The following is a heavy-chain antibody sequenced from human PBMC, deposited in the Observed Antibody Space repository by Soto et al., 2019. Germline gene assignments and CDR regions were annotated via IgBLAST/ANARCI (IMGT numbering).Heavy chain of an antibody. Sequence: GASVKVSCKASGYTFTGYYMHWVRQAPGQGLEWMGWINPNSGGTNYAQKFQGRVTMTRDTSISTAYMELSRLRSDDTAVYYCAIRNDFWSGYYPYWGQGTLVTVSS. D-gene: IGHD3-3*01. CDR1: GYTFTGYY. CDR2: INPNSGGT. J-gene: IGHJ4*02. V-gene: IGHV1-2*02. CDR3: AIRNDFWSGYYPY.